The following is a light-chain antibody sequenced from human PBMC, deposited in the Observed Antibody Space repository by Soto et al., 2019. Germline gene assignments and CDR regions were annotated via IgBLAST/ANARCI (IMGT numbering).Light chain of an antibody. CDR3: QQYYNWPPLT. J-gene: IGKJ4*01. CDR1: QNVGSH. V-gene: IGKV3-15*01. CDR2: GAS. Sequence: EILMTQSPATLSVSPGERATLSCRASQNVGSHVAWYQQIPGQAPRLFIYGASTSAPGIPARFSGSGSGTEFTLTTSCLQSEDFAIYYCQQYYNWPPLTFGGGKKVEIQ.